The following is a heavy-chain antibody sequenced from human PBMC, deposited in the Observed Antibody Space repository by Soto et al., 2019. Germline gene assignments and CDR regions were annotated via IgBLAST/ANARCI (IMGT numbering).Heavy chain of an antibody. V-gene: IGHV1-69*06. Sequence: QVQLVQSGAEVKKPGSSVKVSCKASGGTFSSYAISWVRHAPGQGLEWMGGIIPIFGTANYAQKFQGRVTITADKSTSTAYMELSSLRSEDTAVYYCAREKSTTSITMVRGVIDVWGQGTTVTVSS. CDR3: AREKSTTSITMVRGVIDV. CDR2: IIPIFGTA. J-gene: IGHJ6*02. CDR1: GGTFSSYA. D-gene: IGHD3-10*01.